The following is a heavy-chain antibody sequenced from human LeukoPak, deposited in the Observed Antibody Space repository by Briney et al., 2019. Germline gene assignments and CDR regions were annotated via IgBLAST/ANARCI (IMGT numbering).Heavy chain of an antibody. J-gene: IGHJ3*02. CDR2: ISGSDAGT. V-gene: IGHV3-23*01. Sequence: GGSLRLSCAASGFTFSSYAMSWVRQIPGKGLEWVSAISGSDAGTYYADSVKGRFTISRDNSKNTLYLQMNSLRAEDTAVYYCARARGISGFNAFDIWGQGTMVTVSS. D-gene: IGHD1-26*01. CDR1: GFTFSSYA. CDR3: ARARGISGFNAFDI.